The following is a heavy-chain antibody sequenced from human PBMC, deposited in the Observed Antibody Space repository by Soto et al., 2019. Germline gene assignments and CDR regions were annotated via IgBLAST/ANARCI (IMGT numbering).Heavy chain of an antibody. V-gene: IGHV1-2*02. CDR3: ARDLGYCSGGSCYSGYYYYYGMDV. CDR2: INPNSGGT. Sequence: QVQLVQSGAEVKKPGASVKVSCKASGYTFTGYYMHWVRQAPGQGLEWMGWINPNSGGTNYAQKFQGRVTMTRDTSISTAYMELSRLRSDDTAVYYCARDLGYCSGGSCYSGYYYYYGMDVWGQGTTVTVSS. CDR1: GYTFTGYY. J-gene: IGHJ6*02. D-gene: IGHD2-15*01.